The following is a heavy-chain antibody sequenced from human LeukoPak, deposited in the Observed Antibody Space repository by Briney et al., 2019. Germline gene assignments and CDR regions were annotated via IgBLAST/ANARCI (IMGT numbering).Heavy chain of an antibody. D-gene: IGHD2-8*01. Sequence: GGSLRLSCESSGFTFDDYGMSWVRQPAWKGLEWLSGINRNGGSTDHADSVKGRFPISRDNAKNSHFLQMSSLGVEDTALYYCARGFRNGPFDCWGQGPLVTVSS. J-gene: IGHJ4*02. V-gene: IGHV3-20*04. CDR3: ARGFRNGPFDC. CDR1: GFTFDDYG. CDR2: INRNGGST.